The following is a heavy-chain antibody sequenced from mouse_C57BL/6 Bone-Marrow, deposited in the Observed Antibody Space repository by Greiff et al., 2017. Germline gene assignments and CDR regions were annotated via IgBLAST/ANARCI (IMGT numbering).Heavy chain of an antibody. CDR2: FHPYNDDT. CDR3: ARGGNYGGYYFDY. Sequence: QVQLQQSGAELVKPGASVKMSCKASGYTFTTYPIEWMKQNHGKSLEWIGNFHPYNDDTKYNEKFKGKATLTAAKSSSTVYLVLSRLTSDDSAVYYCARGGNYGGYYFDYWGQGTTLTVSS. D-gene: IGHD2-1*01. J-gene: IGHJ2*01. CDR1: GYTFTTYP. V-gene: IGHV1-47*01.